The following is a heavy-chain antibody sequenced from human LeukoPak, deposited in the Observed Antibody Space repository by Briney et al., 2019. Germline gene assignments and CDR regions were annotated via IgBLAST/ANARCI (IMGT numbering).Heavy chain of an antibody. J-gene: IGHJ4*02. Sequence: PGGSLRLSCAASGFTVSSNYMSWVRQAPGKGLEWVSVIYRGGSTYYAESVKGRFTISRDNSKNTLYLQMNSLRAEDTAVYYCTRHLINIWDFDYWGQGTLVTVSS. D-gene: IGHD3-16*01. CDR2: IYRGGST. V-gene: IGHV3-66*04. CDR3: TRHLINIWDFDY. CDR1: GFTVSSNY.